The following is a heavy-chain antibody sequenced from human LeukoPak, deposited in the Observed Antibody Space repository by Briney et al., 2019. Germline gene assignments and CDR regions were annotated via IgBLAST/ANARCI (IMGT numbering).Heavy chain of an antibody. CDR3: ARVLHRLLKD. J-gene: IGHJ4*02. D-gene: IGHD1-14*01. CDR1: GGSFSGYY. V-gene: IGHV4-34*01. Sequence: SKTLSLTCAVYGGSFSGYYWSWIRQPPGKGLEWIGEINHSGSTNYNPSLKSRVTISVDTSKNQFSLKLSSVTAADTAVYYCARVLHRLLKDWGQGTLVTVSS. CDR2: INHSGST.